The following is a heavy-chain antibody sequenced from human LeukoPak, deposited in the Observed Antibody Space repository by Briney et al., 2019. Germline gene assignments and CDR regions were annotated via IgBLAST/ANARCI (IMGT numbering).Heavy chain of an antibody. CDR1: GGSISSGSYW. CDR2: IYNSGST. CDR3: AGSHSGYSDY. Sequence: SETLSLTCTVSGGSISSGSYWWSWIRQPAGKGLGLVGRIYNSGSTNYNPSLKSRVTISVDTSKNQCSLKLSSVTAADTAVYYCAGSHSGYSDYWGQGTLVTVSS. V-gene: IGHV4-61*02. J-gene: IGHJ4*02. D-gene: IGHD3-22*01.